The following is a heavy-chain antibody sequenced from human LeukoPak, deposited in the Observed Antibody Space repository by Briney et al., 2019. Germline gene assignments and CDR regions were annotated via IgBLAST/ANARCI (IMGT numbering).Heavy chain of an antibody. D-gene: IGHD2-2*01. CDR3: ARDSYCSSTSCTDY. CDR2: IIPIFGIA. V-gene: IGHV1-69*04. CDR1: GGTFSSYA. Sequence: SVKVSCKASGGTFSSYAISWVRQAPGQGLEWMGRIIPIFGIANYAQKFQGRVTITADKSTSTAYMELSSLRSEDTAVYYCARDSYCSSTSCTDYWDQGTLVTVSS. J-gene: IGHJ4*02.